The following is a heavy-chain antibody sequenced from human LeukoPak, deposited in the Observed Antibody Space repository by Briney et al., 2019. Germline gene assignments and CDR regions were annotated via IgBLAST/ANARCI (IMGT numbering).Heavy chain of an antibody. CDR1: GFTFSKYW. J-gene: IGHJ5*02. CDR3: ARLVYSSSSERFDP. Sequence: GRSLRLSCAASGFTFSKYWMTCVRQAPGKGLEWVANIKQDGGDKYYVDSVRGRFTISRDNAKNSLYLQINNLRAEDTAVYFCARLVYSSSSERFDPWGQGTLLTVSS. CDR2: IKQDGGDK. V-gene: IGHV3-7*01. D-gene: IGHD6-6*01.